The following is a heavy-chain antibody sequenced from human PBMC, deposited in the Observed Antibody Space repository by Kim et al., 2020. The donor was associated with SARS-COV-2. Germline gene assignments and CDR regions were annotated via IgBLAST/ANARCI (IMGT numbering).Heavy chain of an antibody. CDR2: ISSSSSTI. CDR3: ARDAYYDSSGYRKGDY. D-gene: IGHD3-22*01. V-gene: IGHV3-48*02. J-gene: IGHJ4*02. Sequence: GGSLRLSWAASGFTFSSYSMNWVRQAPGKGLEWVSYISSSSSTIYYADSVKGRFTISRDNAKNSLYLQMNSLRDEDTAVYYCARDAYYDSSGYRKGDYWGQGTLVTVSS. CDR1: GFTFSSYS.